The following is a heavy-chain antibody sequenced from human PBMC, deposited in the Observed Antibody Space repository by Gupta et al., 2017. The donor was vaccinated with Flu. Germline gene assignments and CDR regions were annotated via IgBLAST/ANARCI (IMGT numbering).Heavy chain of an antibody. CDR3: ARVLRGNCSSSTCFHFDY. J-gene: IGHJ4*02. CDR1: GGSVSSADYF. V-gene: IGHV4-30-4*01. Sequence: QVQLQESGPGLVKPSQTLSLTCTVSGGSVSSADYFWTWIRQPPGKGLEWIGYTFYTGSTYYNPSLKSRVTISVDTSKNQFSLKLSSVTAADTAVYYCARVLRGNCSSSTCFHFDYWGQGTLVTISS. CDR2: TFYTGST. D-gene: IGHD2-2*01.